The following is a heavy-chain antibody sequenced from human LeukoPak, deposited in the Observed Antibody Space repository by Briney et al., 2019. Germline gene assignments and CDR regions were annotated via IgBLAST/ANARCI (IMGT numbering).Heavy chain of an antibody. V-gene: IGHV3-9*01. CDR3: AKASPPAVAGYFDY. CDR2: ISWNSGSI. D-gene: IGHD6-19*01. J-gene: IGHJ4*02. Sequence: GGSLRLSCAASGFTFDDYAMHWVRQAPGKGLEWVSGISWNSGSIGYADSVKGRFTISRDNAKNSLYLQMNSLRAEDTALYYCAKASPPAVAGYFDYWGQGTLVTVSS. CDR1: GFTFDDYA.